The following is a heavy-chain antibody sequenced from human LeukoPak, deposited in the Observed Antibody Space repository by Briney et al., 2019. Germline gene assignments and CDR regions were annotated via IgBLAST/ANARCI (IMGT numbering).Heavy chain of an antibody. Sequence: PGGSLRFSCAVSGLTFSSYWIHWVRQAPGKGLGWVSRINSDGSSTSFADSVKGRFTISRDNAKNTLHLQMNSLRAEDTAVYYCARGYYGFDYWGQGTLVTVSS. CDR2: INSDGSST. CDR1: GLTFSSYW. V-gene: IGHV3-74*01. J-gene: IGHJ4*02. D-gene: IGHD3-10*01. CDR3: ARGYYGFDY.